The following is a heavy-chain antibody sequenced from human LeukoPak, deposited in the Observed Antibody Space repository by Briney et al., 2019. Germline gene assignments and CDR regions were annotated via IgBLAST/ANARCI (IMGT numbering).Heavy chain of an antibody. CDR3: ARELSREKDY. D-gene: IGHD3-16*02. CDR1: GFTLSSYW. J-gene: IGHJ4*02. V-gene: IGHV3-74*01. Sequence: GGSLRLSCAASGFTLSSYWMHWVRQAPGKGLVWVSRINTDGSSTTYVDSVKGRFTISRDNARNTLYLQMNSLRAEDTAVYYCARELSREKDYWGQGTLVTVSS. CDR2: INTDGSST.